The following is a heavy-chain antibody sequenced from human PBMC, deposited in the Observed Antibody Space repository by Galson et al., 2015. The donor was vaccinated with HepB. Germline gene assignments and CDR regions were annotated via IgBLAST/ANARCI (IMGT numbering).Heavy chain of an antibody. Sequence: SLRLSCAASGFTFSDYGMDWVRQAPGKGLEWVAFISSSTSYIYYADSVKGRFTISRDNAKNSLYLQMDSLRAEDTAVYYCARGLSSSLGYWGQGTLVTVSS. J-gene: IGHJ4*02. CDR3: ARGLSSSLGY. V-gene: IGHV3-21*06. D-gene: IGHD6-6*01. CDR1: GFTFSDYG. CDR2: ISSSTSYI.